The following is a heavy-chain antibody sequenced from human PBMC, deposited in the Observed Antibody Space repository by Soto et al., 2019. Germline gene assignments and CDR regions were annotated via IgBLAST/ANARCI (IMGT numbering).Heavy chain of an antibody. CDR3: ARGEYCSSTSCYICQH. V-gene: IGHV1-69*13. J-gene: IGHJ1*01. CDR2: IIPIFGTA. D-gene: IGHD2-2*02. Sequence: SVKVSCEASGGTFSSYAISWVRQAPGQGLEWMGGIIPIFGTANYAQKFQGRVTITADESTSTAYMELSSLRSEDTAVYYCARGEYCSSTSCYICQHWGQGTLVTVSS. CDR1: GGTFSSYA.